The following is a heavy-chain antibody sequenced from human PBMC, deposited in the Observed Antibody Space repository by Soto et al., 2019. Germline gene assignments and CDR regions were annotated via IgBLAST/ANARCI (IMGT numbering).Heavy chain of an antibody. CDR3: ARAGDDCSAANCYVIDY. J-gene: IGHJ4*02. Sequence: ASLKVSCNASGYTFTRYAMHWVRQAPGQRLEWMGWINSGKGNTKYSEKFQGRVTITSDTSASTAYMDLSSLRSEDTAMYYCARAGDDCSAANCYVIDYWGQGSLVTVGS. D-gene: IGHD2-2*01. CDR2: INSGKGNT. V-gene: IGHV1-3*04. CDR1: GYTFTRYA.